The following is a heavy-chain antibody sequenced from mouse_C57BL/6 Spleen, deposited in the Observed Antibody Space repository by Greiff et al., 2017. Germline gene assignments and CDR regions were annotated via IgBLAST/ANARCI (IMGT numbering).Heavy chain of an antibody. CDR2: IYIGNGYT. V-gene: IGHV1-58*01. D-gene: IGHD1-1*01. CDR1: GYTFTSYG. Sequence: EVQLQQPGAELVRPGSSVKMSCKTSGYTFTSYGINWVKQRPGQGLEWIGYIYIGNGYTEYNEKFKGKATLTSDTSSSTAYVQLSSLTSEDSAIYFCARATVYGSRCYWDFDVWGTGTTVTVSS. J-gene: IGHJ1*03. CDR3: ARATVYGSRCYWDFDV.